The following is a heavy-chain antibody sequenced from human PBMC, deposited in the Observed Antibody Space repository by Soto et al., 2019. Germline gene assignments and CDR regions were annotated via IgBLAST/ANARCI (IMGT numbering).Heavy chain of an antibody. Sequence: ASVKVSCKASGYTFTSYGISWVRQAPGQGLEWMGWISAYNGNTNYAQKLQGRVTMTTDTSTSTAYMELRSLRSDDTAVYYCARDQDIVVVPAAISNYYYGMDVWGQGTTVTVSS. CDR3: ARDQDIVVVPAAISNYYYGMDV. CDR1: GYTFTSYG. D-gene: IGHD2-2*02. CDR2: ISAYNGNT. J-gene: IGHJ6*02. V-gene: IGHV1-18*04.